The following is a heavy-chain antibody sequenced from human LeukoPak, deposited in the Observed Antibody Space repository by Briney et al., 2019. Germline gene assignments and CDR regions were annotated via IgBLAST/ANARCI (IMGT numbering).Heavy chain of an antibody. V-gene: IGHV4-59*08. CDR2: VYHSGST. D-gene: IGHD4-17*01. Sequence: SETLSLTCTVSGGSISSYYWSWIRQPPGKGLEWIGCVYHSGSTNHNPSLQGRVTMSVDTSKNQFSLKLNSVTAVDTAVYYCAVLAQNEYGANWGQGTLVTVSS. CDR1: GGSISSYY. J-gene: IGHJ4*02. CDR3: AVLAQNEYGAN.